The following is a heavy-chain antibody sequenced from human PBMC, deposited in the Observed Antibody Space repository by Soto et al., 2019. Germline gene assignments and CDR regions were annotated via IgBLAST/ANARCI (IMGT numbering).Heavy chain of an antibody. V-gene: IGHV3-21*01. D-gene: IGHD2-2*02. CDR2: ISSSSYI. CDR1: GFTFSSYS. J-gene: IGHJ6*02. CDR3: VRGPIVVVPAAIDYYYYGMDV. Sequence: GGSLRLSCAASGFTFSSYSMNWVRQAPGKGLEWVSSISSSSYIYYADSVKGRFTISRDNAKNSLYLQMNSLRAEDTAVYYCVRGPIVVVPAAIDYYYYGMDVWGQGTTVTVSS.